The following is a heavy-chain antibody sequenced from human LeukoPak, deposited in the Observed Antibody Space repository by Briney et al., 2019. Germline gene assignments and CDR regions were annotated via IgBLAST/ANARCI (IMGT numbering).Heavy chain of an antibody. Sequence: GGSLRLSCAASGFSFISYWMHSVRQAPGKGLVWVSRINSNGRSTSYADSVKGRFTISRDNAKNTLYLEMNNLRAEDTAVYYCTRDVWGDRDNYFDCWGQGTLVTVSS. CDR2: INSNGRST. V-gene: IGHV3-74*01. CDR3: TRDVWGDRDNYFDC. J-gene: IGHJ4*02. CDR1: GFSFISYW. D-gene: IGHD2-8*01.